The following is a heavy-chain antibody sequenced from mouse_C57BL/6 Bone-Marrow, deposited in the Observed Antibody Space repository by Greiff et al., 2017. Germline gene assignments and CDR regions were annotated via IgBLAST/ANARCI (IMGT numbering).Heavy chain of an antibody. D-gene: IGHD2-4*01. CDR3: ASGGLRVY. CDR2: IDPRSGNT. Sequence: VMLVESGPELVKPGASVKLSCKASGYTFTSYGISWVKQRTGQGLEWIGEIDPRSGNTYYNEKFKGKATLTADKASSTAYMELRSLTSEDSAVYFCASGGLRVYWGQGTTLTVSS. J-gene: IGHJ2*01. CDR1: GYTFTSYG. V-gene: IGHV1-81*01.